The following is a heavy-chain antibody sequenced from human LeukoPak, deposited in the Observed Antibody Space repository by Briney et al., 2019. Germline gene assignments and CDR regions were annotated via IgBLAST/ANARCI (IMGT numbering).Heavy chain of an antibody. V-gene: IGHV4-34*01. Sequence: SETLSLTCAVYGGSFSGYYWSWIRQPPGKGLEWIGEINHSGSTNYNPSLKSRVTISVDTSKNQFSLKLSSVTAADTAVYYCASKHHYDSSGYYLPGDHWGQGTLVTVSS. CDR1: GGSFSGYY. CDR3: ASKHHYDSSGYYLPGDH. D-gene: IGHD3-22*01. J-gene: IGHJ4*02. CDR2: INHSGST.